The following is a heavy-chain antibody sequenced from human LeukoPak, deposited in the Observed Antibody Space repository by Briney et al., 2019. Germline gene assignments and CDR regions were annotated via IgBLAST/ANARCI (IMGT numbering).Heavy chain of an antibody. Sequence: AGGSLRLSCAASGFTCSGYAMHWVRQAPGKGLKWVALISYDGGSNKYYADSVKGRFTISRDNSKNTLCLQMNSLRAEDTAVYYCAREERGHLVGYWGQGTLVTVSS. J-gene: IGHJ4*02. CDR1: GFTCSGYA. CDR2: ISYDGGSNK. D-gene: IGHD6-6*01. CDR3: AREERGHLVGY. V-gene: IGHV3-30-3*01.